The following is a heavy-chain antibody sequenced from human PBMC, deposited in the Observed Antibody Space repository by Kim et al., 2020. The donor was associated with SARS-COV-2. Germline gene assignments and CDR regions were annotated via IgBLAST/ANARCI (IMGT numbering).Heavy chain of an antibody. V-gene: IGHV3-49*04. CDR3: TREMVQVVPAAIFYYYYGMDV. J-gene: IGHJ6*02. CDR1: GFTFGDYA. D-gene: IGHD2-2*01. Sequence: GGSLRLSCTASGFTFGDYAMSWVRQAPGKGLEWVGFIRSKAYGGTTEYAASVKGRFTISRDDSKSIAYLQMNSLKTEDTAVYYCTREMVQVVPAAIFYYYYGMDVWGQGTTVTVSS. CDR2: IRSKAYGGTT.